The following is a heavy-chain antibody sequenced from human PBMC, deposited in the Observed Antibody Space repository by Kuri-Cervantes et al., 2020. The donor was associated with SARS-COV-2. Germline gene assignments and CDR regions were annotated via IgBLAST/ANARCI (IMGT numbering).Heavy chain of an antibody. Sequence: GESLKISCATSGFTFSSYSMNWVRQAPGKGLEWVSSISSSSSYIYYADSVKGRFTISRDNAKNSLYLLMNSLRAEDTAVYYCARVRNDYYYYYYMDVWGKGTTVTVSS. V-gene: IGHV3-21*01. CDR1: GFTFSSYS. CDR3: ARVRNDYYYYYYMDV. CDR2: ISSSSSYI. J-gene: IGHJ6*03.